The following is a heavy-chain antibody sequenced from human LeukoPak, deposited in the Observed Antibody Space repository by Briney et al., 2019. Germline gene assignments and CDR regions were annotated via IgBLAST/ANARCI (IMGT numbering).Heavy chain of an antibody. V-gene: IGHV3-23*01. Sequence: GGCLRLSPAASGFTSCIFTMSWVPQAPGKGRECVSTINSQADRKYYAESVKGRFTISRDNSTNTVFLQMNSLRAEDTAIHYCAKDGLCPNVCPTQIAVAGYFDSWGQGILVTVSS. D-gene: IGHD6-19*01. CDR3: AKDGLCPNVCPTQIAVAGYFDS. CDR1: GFTSCIFT. CDR2: INSQADRK. J-gene: IGHJ4*02.